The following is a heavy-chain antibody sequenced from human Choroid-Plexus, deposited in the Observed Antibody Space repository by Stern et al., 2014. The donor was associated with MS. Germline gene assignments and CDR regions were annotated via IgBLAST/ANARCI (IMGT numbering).Heavy chain of an antibody. CDR3: ARGYRDYYAGSGYSYYFDS. J-gene: IGHJ4*02. V-gene: IGHV4-31*03. Sequence: QVQLQESGPGLVKPSQTLSLTCSVSGGSISSGGYYWTWIRQHPGKGLEWIGYIYYSGSTFYNPSLKSRLTISIDTSNNQFSVKLSSVTAADTAVYYCARGYRDYYAGSGYSYYFDSWGQGTLVTVSS. D-gene: IGHD3-22*01. CDR1: GGSISSGGYY. CDR2: IYYSGST.